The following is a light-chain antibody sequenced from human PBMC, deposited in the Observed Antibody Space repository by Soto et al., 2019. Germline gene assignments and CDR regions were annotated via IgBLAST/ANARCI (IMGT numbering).Light chain of an antibody. CDR2: DNS. CDR3: GTWDSSLSVGV. V-gene: IGLV1-51*01. Sequence: QSVLTQPPSVSAAPEQKVTISCSGSSSNIGNKYVSWYQQLPGTAPKLLIYDNSKRPSGIPDRFSGSKSGTSATLDITGLQTGDEADYYCGTWDSSLSVGVFGGGTKLTVL. J-gene: IGLJ2*01. CDR1: SSNIGNKY.